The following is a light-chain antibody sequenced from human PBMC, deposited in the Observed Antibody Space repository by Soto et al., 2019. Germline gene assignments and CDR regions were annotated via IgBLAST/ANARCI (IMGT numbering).Light chain of an antibody. J-gene: IGKJ3*01. CDR1: QSVSSY. V-gene: IGKV3-11*01. CDR3: HQRSNSPLP. CDR2: DAS. Sequence: EIVLTQSPATLSLSPGERATLTCRASQSVSSYLAWSQQKPGQAPRLLIYDASNRATGVPARFSGSGSGTAFTLTISSLEPEDFAVYYCHQRSNSPLPFGPGTKVDVK.